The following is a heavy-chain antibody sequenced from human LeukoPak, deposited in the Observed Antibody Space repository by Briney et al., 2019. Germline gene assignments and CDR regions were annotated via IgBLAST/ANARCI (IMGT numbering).Heavy chain of an antibody. CDR2: ISSSGSTI. CDR1: GFTFSSYE. J-gene: IGHJ3*02. D-gene: IGHD6-13*01. CDR3: ARVGYSSSWYKADAFDI. V-gene: IGHV3-48*03. Sequence: PGGSLRLSCAASGFTFSSYEMNWVRQAPGKGLEWVSYISSSGSTIYYADSVKGRFTISRENAKNSLYLQMNSLRAEDTAVYYCARVGYSSSWYKADAFDIWGQGTMVTVSS.